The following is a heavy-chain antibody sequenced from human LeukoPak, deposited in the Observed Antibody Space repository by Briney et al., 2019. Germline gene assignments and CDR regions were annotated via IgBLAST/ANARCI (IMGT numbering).Heavy chain of an antibody. Sequence: PSETLSPTCAVYGGSFSGYYWSWIRQPPEKGLEWIGEINHSGSTNYNPSLKSRVTISVDTSKNQFSLKLSSVTAADTAVYYCARGPWAVAGLIDYWGQGTLVTVSS. CDR1: GGSFSGYY. CDR2: INHSGST. D-gene: IGHD6-19*01. CDR3: ARGPWAVAGLIDY. J-gene: IGHJ4*02. V-gene: IGHV4-34*01.